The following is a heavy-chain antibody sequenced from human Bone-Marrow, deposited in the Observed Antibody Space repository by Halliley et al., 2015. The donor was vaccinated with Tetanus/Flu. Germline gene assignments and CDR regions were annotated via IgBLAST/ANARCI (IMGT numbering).Heavy chain of an antibody. CDR2: IYYSGRT. J-gene: IGHJ4*02. Sequence: LGWVGFIYYSGRTKYHPSLKSRVPISLETSRNQFSLRLSSVTAADPAVYYWARASASANFDYWGQGTLVTVSS. V-gene: IGHV4-59*01. D-gene: IGHD2-15*01. CDR3: ARASASANFDY.